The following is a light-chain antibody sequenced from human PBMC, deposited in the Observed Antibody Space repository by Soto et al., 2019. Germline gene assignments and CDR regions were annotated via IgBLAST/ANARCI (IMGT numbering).Light chain of an antibody. Sequence: YVLTQPASVSGYPGQSITISCTGTSSDVGSYNLVSWYQQHPGKAPKLMIYEGSKRPSGVSNRFPGSKSGNTASLTISGLQAEDEADYYCCSYAGSTGVFGTGTKVTVL. CDR3: CSYAGSTGV. CDR2: EGS. V-gene: IGLV2-23*01. J-gene: IGLJ1*01. CDR1: SSDVGSYNL.